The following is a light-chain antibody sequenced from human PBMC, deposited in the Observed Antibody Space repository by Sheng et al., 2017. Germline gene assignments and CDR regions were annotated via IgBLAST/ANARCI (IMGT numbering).Light chain of an antibody. J-gene: IGKJ4*01. Sequence: EIVLTQSPGTLSLSPGERATLSCKASQSVSGSYLAWYQQKAGQAPRLLIYDASTRATGIPDRFSGSGSGTDFILTISRLEPEDFAVYYCQQYVSSPLTFGGGTKVEIK. CDR2: DAS. V-gene: IGKV3-20*01. CDR3: QQYVSSPLT. CDR1: QSVSGSY.